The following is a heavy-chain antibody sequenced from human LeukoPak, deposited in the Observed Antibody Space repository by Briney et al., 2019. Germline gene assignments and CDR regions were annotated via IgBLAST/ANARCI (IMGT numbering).Heavy chain of an antibody. Sequence: GGSLRLSCAASGFTFSSYWMSWVRQAPGKGLEWVANIKQDGSEKYYVDSVKGRFIISRDNAKNSLYLQMNSLRAEDTAVYYCARAEAVAGLYYFDYWGQGTLVTVSS. CDR1: GFTFSSYW. V-gene: IGHV3-7*01. CDR2: IKQDGSEK. CDR3: ARAEAVAGLYYFDY. J-gene: IGHJ4*02. D-gene: IGHD6-19*01.